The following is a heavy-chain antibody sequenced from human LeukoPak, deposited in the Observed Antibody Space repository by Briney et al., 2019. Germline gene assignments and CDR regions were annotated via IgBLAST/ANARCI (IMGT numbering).Heavy chain of an antibody. CDR3: ARESSQVVPAAIRKVKFTINWSDP. CDR1: GFTFSSYA. V-gene: IGHV3-30*01. D-gene: IGHD2-2*02. J-gene: IGHJ5*02. CDR2: ISYDGSNK. Sequence: GGSLRLSCAASGFTFSSYAMHWVRQAPGKGLEWVAVISYDGSNKYYADSVKGRFTISRDNSKNTLYLQMNSLRAEDTAVYYCARESSQVVPAAIRKVKFTINWSDPWGQGTLVTVSS.